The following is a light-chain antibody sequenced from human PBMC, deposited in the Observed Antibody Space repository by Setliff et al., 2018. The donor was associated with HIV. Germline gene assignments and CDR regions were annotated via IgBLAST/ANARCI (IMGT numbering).Light chain of an antibody. V-gene: IGLV2-14*01. CDR1: SSDFGGYNS. Sequence: QSALTQPASVSGSPGQSITISCTGTSSDFGGYNSVSWYQHYPGKAPKVMIYGVNNRPSGVSNRFSGSKSGSTASLTISGLQAEDEADYFCTSYTRDNTITRVFGTGTKVTVL. J-gene: IGLJ1*01. CDR2: GVN. CDR3: TSYTRDNTITRV.